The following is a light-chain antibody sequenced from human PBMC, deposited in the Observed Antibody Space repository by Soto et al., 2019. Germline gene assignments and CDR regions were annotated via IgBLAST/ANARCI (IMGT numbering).Light chain of an antibody. J-gene: IGLJ3*02. CDR2: GNS. Sequence: QSVLTQPPSVSGAPGQRVTISCSGTSSNIGAGYDVHWYQQLPGTAPKLLIYGNSNRLSGVPDRFSGSKSGTSASLAITGLQAEDEADYYCQSYDSSLSHWLFGGGTKLPVL. CDR1: SSNIGAGYD. V-gene: IGLV1-40*01. CDR3: QSYDSSLSHWL.